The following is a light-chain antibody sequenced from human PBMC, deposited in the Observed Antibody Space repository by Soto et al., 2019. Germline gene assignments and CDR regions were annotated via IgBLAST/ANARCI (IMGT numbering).Light chain of an antibody. CDR2: EVS. CDR3: TAYTSSSTYV. CDR1: SSDVGAYNF. V-gene: IGLV2-14*01. Sequence: SALTQPDSVSGSPGQSITISCTGTSSDVGAYNFVSWYQQHPGKAPKLMIYEVSDRPSGVSNRFSGSKSGNTASLTISGLQPEDEADYYCTAYTSSSTYVFGTGTKLTVL. J-gene: IGLJ1*01.